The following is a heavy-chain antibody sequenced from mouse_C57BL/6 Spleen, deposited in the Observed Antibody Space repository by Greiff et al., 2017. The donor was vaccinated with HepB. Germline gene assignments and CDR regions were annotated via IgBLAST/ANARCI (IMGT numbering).Heavy chain of an antibody. CDR3: ARYDGYDWYFDV. D-gene: IGHD2-2*01. V-gene: IGHV7-3*01. CDR1: GFTFTDYY. Sequence: EVKVVESGGGLVQPGGSLSLSCAASGFTFTDYYMSWVRQPPGKALEWLGFIRNKANGYTTEYSASVKGRFTISRDNSKSILYLQMNALRAEDSATYYCARYDGYDWYFDVWGTGTTVTVSS. CDR2: IRNKANGYTT. J-gene: IGHJ1*03.